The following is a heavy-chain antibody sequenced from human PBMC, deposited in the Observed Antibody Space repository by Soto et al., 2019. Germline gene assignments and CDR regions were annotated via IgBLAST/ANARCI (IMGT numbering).Heavy chain of an antibody. V-gene: IGHV4-39*07. J-gene: IGHJ3*02. CDR2: IYYSGYT. D-gene: IGHD3-9*01. CDR3: ARRYGWAFDI. CDR1: GGSISSSSYY. Sequence: SETLSLTCTVSGGSISSSSYYWGWIRQPPGKGLEWIGSIYYSGYTYYNPSLKSRVTISVDTSKNQFSLKLSSVTAADTAVYYCARRYGWAFDIWGQGTMVTLSS.